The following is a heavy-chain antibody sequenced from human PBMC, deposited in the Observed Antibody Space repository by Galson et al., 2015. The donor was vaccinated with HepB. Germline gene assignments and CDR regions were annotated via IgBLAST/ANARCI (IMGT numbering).Heavy chain of an antibody. V-gene: IGHV7-4-1*02. CDR3: ARTPSYGSGSYYNVWFDP. CDR1: GYTFIDYA. D-gene: IGHD3-10*01. J-gene: IGHJ5*02. CDR2: INTNTGNP. Sequence: QSGAEVKKPGESLKISCKASGYTFIDYAMNWVRQAPGQGLEWMGWINTNTGNPTYAQGFTGRFVFSLETSVSTAYLQISSLKAEDTAVYYCARTPSYGSGSYYNVWFDPWGQGTLVTVSS.